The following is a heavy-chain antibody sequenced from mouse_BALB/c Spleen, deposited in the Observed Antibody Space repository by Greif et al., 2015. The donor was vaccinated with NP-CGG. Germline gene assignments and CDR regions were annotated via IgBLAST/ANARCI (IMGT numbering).Heavy chain of an antibody. Sequence: VQLQQSGAELAKPGASVKMSCKASGYTLTSYWMHWVKQRPGQGLEWIGYINPSTGYTEYNQKFKDKATLTADKSSSTAYMQLSSLTSEDSAVYYCASYYYGSSYAMDYWGQGTSVTVSS. CDR2: INPSTGYT. J-gene: IGHJ4*01. CDR1: GYTLTSYW. CDR3: ASYYYGSSYAMDY. V-gene: IGHV1-7*01. D-gene: IGHD1-1*01.